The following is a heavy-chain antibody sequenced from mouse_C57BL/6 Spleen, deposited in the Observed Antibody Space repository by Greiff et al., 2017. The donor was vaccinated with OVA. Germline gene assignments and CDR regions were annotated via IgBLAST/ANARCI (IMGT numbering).Heavy chain of an antibody. CDR2: IDPSDSYT. J-gene: IGHJ1*03. V-gene: IGHV1-50*01. CDR1: GYTFTSYW. CDR3: ARWGGTRYFDV. Sequence: VQLQQPGAELVKPGASVKLSCKASGYTFTSYWMQWVKQRPGQGLEWIGEIDPSDSYTNYNQKFKGKATLTVDTSSSTAYMQLSSLTSEDAAVYYCARWGGTRYFDVWGTGTTVTVSS. D-gene: IGHD1-1*02.